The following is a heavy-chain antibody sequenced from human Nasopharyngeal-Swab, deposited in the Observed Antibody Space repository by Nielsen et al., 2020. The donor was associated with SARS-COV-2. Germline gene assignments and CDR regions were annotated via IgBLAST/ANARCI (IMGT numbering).Heavy chain of an antibody. CDR3: ARGPALVIRKTLSSGFDI. CDR1: GGSFSGSY. Sequence: SCAVFGGSFSGSYWSWIRQPPGRGPEWIGEINHSGSTMYIPSLKSRVTISVDTSKNQFSLNLTSVTAADTAMYYCARGPALVIRKTLSSGFDIWGQGTMVTVSS. V-gene: IGHV4-34*01. D-gene: IGHD3-10*01. J-gene: IGHJ3*02. CDR2: INHSGST.